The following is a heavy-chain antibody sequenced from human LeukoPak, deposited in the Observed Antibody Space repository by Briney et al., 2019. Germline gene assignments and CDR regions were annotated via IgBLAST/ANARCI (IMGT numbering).Heavy chain of an antibody. V-gene: IGHV3-30*02. CDR1: GFTFSSYG. CDR2: IRYDGSNK. CDR3: AKGRRMAYYYMDV. Sequence: GGSLRPSCAASGFTFSSYGMHWVRQAPDKGLEWVAFIRYDGSNKYYADSVKGRFTISRDNSKNTLYLQMNSLRAEDTAVYYCAKGRRMAYYYMDVWGKGTTVTVSS. D-gene: IGHD2-8*01. J-gene: IGHJ6*03.